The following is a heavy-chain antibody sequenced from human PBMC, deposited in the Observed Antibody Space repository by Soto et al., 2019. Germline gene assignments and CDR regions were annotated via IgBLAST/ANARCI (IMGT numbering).Heavy chain of an antibody. CDR3: VKDSGYYYGSGSFVYGMDV. CDR2: ISSSGDNT. D-gene: IGHD3-10*01. J-gene: IGHJ6*02. CDR1: EFTFGSYA. Sequence: EVQLVESGGGLVQPGGFVRLSCSASEFTFGSYAMHWVRQAPGKGLEYVSAISSSGDNTYYADSVKGRFYIFRDNSKNAVYLQMSGLRPEDTAVYCCVKDSGYYYGSGSFVYGMDVWGQGTTVTVSS. V-gene: IGHV3-64D*06.